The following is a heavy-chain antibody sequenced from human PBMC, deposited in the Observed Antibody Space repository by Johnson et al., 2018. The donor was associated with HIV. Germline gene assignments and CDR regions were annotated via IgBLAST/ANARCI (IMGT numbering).Heavy chain of an antibody. D-gene: IGHD4-17*01. V-gene: IGHV3-30-3*01. Sequence: QVQLVESGGGVVQPGRSLRLSCAASGFTFRSYAMHWVRQAPGKGLEWVAVISYDGNIKFYADYVKGRFSISRDNSKNTLFLDMNSLRAEDTAVYYCARAMYADDYGDYFFLAPRLDAFDIWGPGTIVTVSS. CDR3: ARAMYADDYGDYFFLAPRLDAFDI. CDR1: GFTFRSYA. J-gene: IGHJ3*02. CDR2: ISYDGNIK.